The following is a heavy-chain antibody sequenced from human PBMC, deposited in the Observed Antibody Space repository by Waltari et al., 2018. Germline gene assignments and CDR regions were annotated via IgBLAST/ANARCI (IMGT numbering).Heavy chain of an antibody. J-gene: IGHJ5*02. V-gene: IGHV3-23*01. CDR1: GFTFSSYA. CDR3: AKDKGITIFGA. D-gene: IGHD3-3*01. CDR2: MMGSGVST. Sequence: EVQLLESGGGLVQPGGSLRLSCAASGFTFSSYAMSWVRQAPGKGWRCVSAMMGSGVSTYYEDSVKGRFTISRDNSKNTPNLQMNSLRAEDTAVYYCAKDKGITIFGAWGQGTLVTVSS.